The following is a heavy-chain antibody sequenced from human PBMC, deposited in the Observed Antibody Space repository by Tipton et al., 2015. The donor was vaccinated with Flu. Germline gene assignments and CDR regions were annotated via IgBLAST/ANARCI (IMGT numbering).Heavy chain of an antibody. Sequence: SLRLSCVASGFSLRSYAMHWVRQAPGKGLEWVAVIWYDGSNKYYADSVRGRLTISRDNSKDTHYLQWNSLRAEDTAVYYCARGNWGGGHSCDIWGQGTMVTVSS. D-gene: IGHD7-27*01. V-gene: IGHV3-33*01. CDR3: ARGNWGGGHSCDI. J-gene: IGHJ3*02. CDR1: GFSLRSYA. CDR2: IWYDGSNK.